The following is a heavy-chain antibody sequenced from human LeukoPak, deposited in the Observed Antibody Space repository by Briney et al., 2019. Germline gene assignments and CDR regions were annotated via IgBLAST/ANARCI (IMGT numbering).Heavy chain of an antibody. CDR2: IVVGSGNT. D-gene: IGHD6-13*01. V-gene: IGHV1-58*02. Sequence: SVKVSCKASGFTFTSSAMQWVRQARGQRLEWIGWIVVGSGNTNYAQKFQERVTITRDMSTSTAYMELSRLRSDDTALYYCARIGISARGTNFHHWGQGTLVTVSS. CDR3: ARIGISARGTNFHH. CDR1: GFTFTSSA. J-gene: IGHJ1*01.